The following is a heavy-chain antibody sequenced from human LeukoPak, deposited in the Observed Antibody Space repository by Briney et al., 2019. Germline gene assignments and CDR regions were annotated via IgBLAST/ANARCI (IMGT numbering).Heavy chain of an antibody. D-gene: IGHD6-19*01. CDR2: INHSGST. CDR1: GGSFSGYY. CDR3: ARESTTVAGTFDY. Sequence: SETLSLTCAVYGGSFSGYYWSWIRQPPGKGLEWIGEINHSGSTNYNPSLKSRVSISVDTSKNQFSLKLSSVTAADTAMYYCARESTTVAGTFDYWGQGTLVTVSS. V-gene: IGHV4-34*01. J-gene: IGHJ4*02.